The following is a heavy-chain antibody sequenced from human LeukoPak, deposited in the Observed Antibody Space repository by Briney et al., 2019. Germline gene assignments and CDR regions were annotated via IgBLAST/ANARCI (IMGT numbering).Heavy chain of an antibody. V-gene: IGHV3-30*03. Sequence: GGYLRLSCAASGFIFSSYGMHWVPQAAGKGLEWVAVTSYDGSKKYYADSVKGRFTISRDTSKNTLYMQMISLRAEDTAVYYCARSLTIFGVFIPSFDYWGQGTLVTVSS. D-gene: IGHD3-3*01. CDR3: ARSLTIFGVFIPSFDY. CDR1: GFIFSSYG. J-gene: IGHJ4*02. CDR2: TSYDGSKK.